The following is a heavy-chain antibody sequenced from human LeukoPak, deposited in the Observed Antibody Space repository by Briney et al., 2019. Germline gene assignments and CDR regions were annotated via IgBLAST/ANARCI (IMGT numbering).Heavy chain of an antibody. D-gene: IGHD3-10*01. CDR1: GFTSSSYW. CDR2: INSDGSSI. J-gene: IGHJ5*02. Sequence: PGGSLRLSCAASGFTSSSYWMHWVRQAPGKGLVWVSRINSDGSSINYADSVKGRFTISRDNAKNTLYLQMNGLRAEDAAVYYCARGRGPYGWFDPWGQGTLVTVSS. CDR3: ARGRGPYGWFDP. V-gene: IGHV3-74*01.